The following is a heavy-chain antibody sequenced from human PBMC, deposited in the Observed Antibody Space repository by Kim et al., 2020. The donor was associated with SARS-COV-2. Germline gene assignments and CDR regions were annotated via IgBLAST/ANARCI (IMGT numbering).Heavy chain of an antibody. V-gene: IGHV3-23*01. CDR2: ISGSGGST. J-gene: IGHJ4*02. CDR3: ANSDSSSWYSVGFDY. CDR1: GFTFSSYA. D-gene: IGHD6-13*01. Sequence: GGSLRLSCAASGFTFSSYAMSWVRQAPGKGLEWVSVISGSGGSTYYADSVKGRFTISRDNSKNTLYLQMNSLRAEDTAVYYCANSDSSSWYSVGFDYWGQGTLVTVSS.